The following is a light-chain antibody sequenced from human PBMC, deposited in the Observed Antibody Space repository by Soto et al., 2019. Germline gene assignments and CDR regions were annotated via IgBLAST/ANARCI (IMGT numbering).Light chain of an antibody. Sequence: DIQLTQSPSFLSASVGDRVTITCRASQGINDYLAWYQQKPGKAPKLLIYAASTLQSEVRTRFSGSASGTEFTLTISSLKPEDFATYYCQQFDVYPLTFGGGTKVEIK. CDR1: QGINDY. CDR2: AAS. J-gene: IGKJ4*01. CDR3: QQFDVYPLT. V-gene: IGKV1-9*01.